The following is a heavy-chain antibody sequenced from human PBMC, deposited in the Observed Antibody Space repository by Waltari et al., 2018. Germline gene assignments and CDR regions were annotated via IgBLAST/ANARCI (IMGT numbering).Heavy chain of an antibody. Sequence: EVQLDESGGGLVQPGGSLRLSCSASGFTFTSYLMNWVRQAPGKGLGWVARINSDGSSTTYADSVKGRFTISRDNAKNTVYLQMNSLRVEDTAVYYCTRALWLGELYDYWGQGTLVTVSS. CDR2: INSDGSST. D-gene: IGHD3-10*01. J-gene: IGHJ4*02. CDR1: GFTFTSYL. CDR3: TRALWLGELYDY. V-gene: IGHV3-74*01.